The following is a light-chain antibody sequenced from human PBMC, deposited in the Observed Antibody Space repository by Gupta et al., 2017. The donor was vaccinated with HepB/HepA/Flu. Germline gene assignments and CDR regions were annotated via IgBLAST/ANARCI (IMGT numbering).Light chain of an antibody. CDR1: SSDVGGYNY. J-gene: IGLJ2*01. V-gene: IGLV2-14*01. CDR3: NSYTSSSTLV. CDR2: DVS. Sequence: QSALTQPASVSGSPGQSITISCTGTSSDVGGYNYVSWYQQHPGKTPKLMIYDVSNRPSGVASRFSDSKSGNTASLTISGRQEEDEADYYYNSYTSSSTLVFGGGTKLTVL.